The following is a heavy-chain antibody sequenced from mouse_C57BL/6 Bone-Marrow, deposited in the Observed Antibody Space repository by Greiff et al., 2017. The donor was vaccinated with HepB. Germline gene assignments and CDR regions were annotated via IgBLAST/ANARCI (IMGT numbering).Heavy chain of an antibody. V-gene: IGHV1-5*01. D-gene: IGHD1-1*01. J-gene: IGHJ3*01. Sequence: VQLQQSGTVLARPGASVKMSCKTSGYTFTSYWMHWVKQRPGQGLEWIGAIYPGNSDTSYNQKFKGKAELTAVTSASTAYMELSSLTNEDSAVYYCTRYGGSSEFAYWGQGTLVTVSA. CDR2: IYPGNSDT. CDR3: TRYGGSSEFAY. CDR1: GYTFTSYW.